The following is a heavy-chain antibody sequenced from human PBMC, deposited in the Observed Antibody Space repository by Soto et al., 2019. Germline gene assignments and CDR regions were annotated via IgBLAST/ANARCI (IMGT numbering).Heavy chain of an antibody. V-gene: IGHV1-69*06. CDR3: ASVLSGYDRPYYYYYGMDV. CDR2: IIPIFGTA. D-gene: IGHD5-12*01. J-gene: IGHJ6*02. Sequence: ASVKVSCKASGGTFSSYAISWVRQAPGQGLEWMGGIIPIFGTANYAQKFQGRVTITADKSTSTAYMELSSLRSEDTAVYYCASVLSGYDRPYYYYYGMDVWGQGTTVTVSS. CDR1: GGTFSSYA.